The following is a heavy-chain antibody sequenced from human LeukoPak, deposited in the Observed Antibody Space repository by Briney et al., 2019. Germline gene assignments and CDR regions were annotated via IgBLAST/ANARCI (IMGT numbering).Heavy chain of an antibody. CDR3: ARGLGYCSGGSCYYMDV. V-gene: IGHV1-2*06. J-gene: IGHJ6*03. Sequence: ASVKASCKASGYTFTGYYMHWVRQAPGQGLEWMGRINPNSGGTNYAQKFQGRVTMTRDTSISTAYVELSRLRSDDTAVYYCARGLGYCSGGSCYYMDVWGKGTTVTVSS. D-gene: IGHD2-15*01. CDR1: GYTFTGYY. CDR2: INPNSGGT.